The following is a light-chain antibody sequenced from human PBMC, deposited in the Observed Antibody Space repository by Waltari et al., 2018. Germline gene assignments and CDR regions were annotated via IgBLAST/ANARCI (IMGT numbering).Light chain of an antibody. J-gene: IGKJ1*01. V-gene: IGKV3-20*01. CDR3: QQYVDSRWT. CDR2: GAS. Sequence: VLTQSPGTLSLSPGERATLSCRASQSVSSSYLAWYQQKPVRAPRLLIFGASSRASGIPDRFNGSGSGTEFTLTISRLEPEDFAMYYCQQYVDSRWTFGQGTKVEIK. CDR1: QSVSSSY.